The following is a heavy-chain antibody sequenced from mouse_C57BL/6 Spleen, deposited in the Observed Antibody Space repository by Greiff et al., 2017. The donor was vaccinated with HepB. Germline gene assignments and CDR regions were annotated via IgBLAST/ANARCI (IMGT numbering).Heavy chain of an antibody. CDR2: IDPSDSYT. V-gene: IGHV1-59*01. CDR3: ARDYGSSIDY. CDR1: GYTFTSYW. D-gene: IGHD1-1*01. J-gene: IGHJ2*01. Sequence: QVQLQQPGAELVRPGPSVKLSCKASGYTFTSYWMHWVKQRPGQGLEWIGVIDPSDSYTNYNQKFKGKATLTVDTSSSTAYMQLNSLTSEDSAVYYCARDYGSSIDYWGQGTTLTVSS.